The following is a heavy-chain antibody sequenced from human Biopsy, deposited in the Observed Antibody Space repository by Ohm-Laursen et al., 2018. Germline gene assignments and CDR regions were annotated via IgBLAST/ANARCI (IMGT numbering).Heavy chain of an antibody. CDR1: GFNFSAYG. CDR2: INVYSNKK. CDR3: ARSPGRDRMDV. D-gene: IGHD1-14*01. Sequence: SLRLSCTAPGFNFSAYGMHWVRQAPGRGLEWVSYINVYSNKKYYADSVKGRFIVSRDNDKNSLYLQMNSLRAEDTAVYHCARSPGRDRMDVWGQGTTVIVSS. J-gene: IGHJ6*02. V-gene: IGHV3-48*04.